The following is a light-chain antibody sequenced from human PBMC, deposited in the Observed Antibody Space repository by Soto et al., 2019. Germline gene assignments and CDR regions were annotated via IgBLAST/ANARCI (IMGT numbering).Light chain of an antibody. J-gene: IGLJ2*01. CDR3: QSYDSSLSAL. Sequence: QSVLTQPPSVSGAPGQRVTISCTGSSSNIGAGYDVHWYQQLPGTAPKLLIYGNSNRPSGVPDRCSGSKPGTSASLAITGLQAEDEADYYCQSYDSSLSALFGGGTELTVL. CDR2: GNS. CDR1: SSNIGAGYD. V-gene: IGLV1-40*01.